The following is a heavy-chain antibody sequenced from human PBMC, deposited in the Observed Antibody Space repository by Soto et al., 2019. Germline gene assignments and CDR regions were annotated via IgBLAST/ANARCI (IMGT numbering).Heavy chain of an antibody. CDR3: ARVWGSNYDTRDRWDC. CDR2: ISNDGSNR. CDR1: GFSVSSYD. J-gene: IGHJ4*02. V-gene: IGHV3-30-3*01. Sequence: QVQLVESGGGVAQPGRSLRLSCVASGFSVSSYDMHWIRQAPGKGLEWVAVISNDGSNRHYADSVKGRFTISRDISENTLYLHMDRLRAEDTAVYYCARVWGSNYDTRDRWDCWGQGTLVTVSS. D-gene: IGHD3-22*01.